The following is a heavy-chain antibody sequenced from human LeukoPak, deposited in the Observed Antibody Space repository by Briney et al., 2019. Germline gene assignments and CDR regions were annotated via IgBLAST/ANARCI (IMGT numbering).Heavy chain of an antibody. CDR2: IYSGGST. CDR1: GFTGSSNY. CDR3: ARFVRSGCYPTWGPTGAFDI. J-gene: IGHJ3*02. D-gene: IGHD3-3*01. Sequence: PGGSLRLXCAASGFTGSSNYMSWVRRAPGKGLESVSVIYSGGSTYCADSVKGRFTISRDNSKNTLYLQMNSLRAEDTAVYYCARFVRSGCYPTWGPTGAFDIWGQGTMVTVSS. V-gene: IGHV3-66*02.